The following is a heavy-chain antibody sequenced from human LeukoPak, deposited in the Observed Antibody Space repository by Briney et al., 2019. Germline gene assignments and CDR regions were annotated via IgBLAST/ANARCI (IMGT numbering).Heavy chain of an antibody. CDR3: ARGGAGVYFFDY. J-gene: IGHJ4*02. CDR2: ISGTGDNT. V-gene: IGHV3-23*01. Sequence: GGSLRLSCAASGFTFFIYGMTWVRQAPGKGMEWVSTISGTGDNTYYADSVKGRFTISRDNSKNMLFLQMNSLRAEDTAVYYCARGGAGVYFFDYWGQGILVTVSS. D-gene: IGHD6-13*01. CDR1: GFTFFIYG.